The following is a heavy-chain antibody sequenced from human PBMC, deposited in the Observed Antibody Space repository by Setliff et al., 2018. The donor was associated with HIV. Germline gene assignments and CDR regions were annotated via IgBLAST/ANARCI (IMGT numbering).Heavy chain of an antibody. CDR2: IYPGDMDV. J-gene: IGHJ4*02. CDR1: GYRFNNYW. D-gene: IGHD3-10*01. CDR3: ARGGYWYDDNPYYRPLDY. V-gene: IGHV5-51*01. Sequence: PGESLKISCKASGYRFNNYWIGWVRQMPGKGLEWMGIIYPGDMDVKYNPSFQGRVTISADRFRTTTYLQWSGLKASDTAIYYCARGGYWYDDNPYYRPLDYWGQGTLVTVS.